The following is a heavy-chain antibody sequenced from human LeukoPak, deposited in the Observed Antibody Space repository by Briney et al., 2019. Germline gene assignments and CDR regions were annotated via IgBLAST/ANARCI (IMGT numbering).Heavy chain of an antibody. CDR1: GGSFSYNY. V-gene: IGHV4-34*01. CDR3: ARRRVGTTFYYYYYMDV. J-gene: IGHJ6*03. Sequence: SQTLSLTCAVHGGSFSYNYWTWIRQPPGKGLEWIGEINHSGSTNYNPSLKGRVTMSVDGAKNQFSLNLSSVTAADTAVYYCARRRVGTTFYYYYYMDVWGKGTTVTISS. CDR2: INHSGST. D-gene: IGHD1-26*01.